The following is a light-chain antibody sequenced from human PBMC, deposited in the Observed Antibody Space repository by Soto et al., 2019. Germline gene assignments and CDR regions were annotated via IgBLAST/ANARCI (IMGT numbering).Light chain of an antibody. J-gene: IGKJ1*01. Sequence: ITPSTTTPSLSPGERATPSRRAIQSVSSNLAWYQQKPGQAPRLLIYGASTRATGIPARFSGSGSGTEFTLTISSLQPEDFATYSCQQSYNSPQTFGRGTMVDIK. CDR1: QSVSSN. V-gene: IGKV3-15*01. CDR3: QQSYNSPQT. CDR2: GAS.